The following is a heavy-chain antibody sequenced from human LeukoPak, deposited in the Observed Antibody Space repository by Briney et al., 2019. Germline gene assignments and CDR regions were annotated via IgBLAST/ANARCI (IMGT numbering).Heavy chain of an antibody. CDR3: ATTLNIATPGHL. V-gene: IGHV3-30*02. CDR2: IRFDGTLK. CDR1: DFTFSSFG. Sequence: GGSLRLSCSASDFTFSSFGMHWLRQAPGKGLEWVALIRFDGTLKDYAESVKGRFTISRDNAKNSVYLQMNSLRAEDTAVYYCATTLNIATPGHLWGQGTLVTVSS. J-gene: IGHJ1*01. D-gene: IGHD6-13*01.